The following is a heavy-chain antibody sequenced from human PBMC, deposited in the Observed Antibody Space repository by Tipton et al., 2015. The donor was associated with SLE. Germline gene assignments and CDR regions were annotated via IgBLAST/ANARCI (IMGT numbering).Heavy chain of an antibody. Sequence: GLVKPSETLSLTCTVSGGSISSHYWSWIRQPPGKGLEWIGYIYYSGSTNYNPSLKSRVTISVDTSKNQFSLKLSSVTAADTAVYYCARVGSSWYNYYYYMDVWGKGTTATVSS. D-gene: IGHD6-13*01. CDR3: ARVGSSWYNYYYYMDV. CDR2: IYYSGST. J-gene: IGHJ6*03. CDR1: GGSISSHY. V-gene: IGHV4-59*11.